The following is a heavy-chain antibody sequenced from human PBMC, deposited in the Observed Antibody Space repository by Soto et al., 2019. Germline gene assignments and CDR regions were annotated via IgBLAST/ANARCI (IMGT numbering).Heavy chain of an antibody. CDR3: ARDRPDDYDSSGYL. J-gene: IGHJ4*02. Sequence: SETLSLTCTVSGGSISSYYWSWIRQPPGKGLEWIGYIYYSGSTNYNPSLKSRVTISVDTSKNQFSLKLSSVTAADTAVYYCARDRPDDYDSSGYLWGQGTLVTVSS. CDR1: GGSISSYY. D-gene: IGHD3-22*01. CDR2: IYYSGST. V-gene: IGHV4-59*01.